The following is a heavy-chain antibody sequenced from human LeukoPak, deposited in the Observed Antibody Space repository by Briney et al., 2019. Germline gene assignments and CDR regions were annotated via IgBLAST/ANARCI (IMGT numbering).Heavy chain of an antibody. CDR3: ARDVLMGVTGY. J-gene: IGHJ4*02. V-gene: IGHV3-11*04. Sequence: GGSLRLSCAASGFTFSDYYMSWLRQAPGKGPEWVSYISSSGSTIYYADSVKGRFTISRNNAKNSLYLQMNSLRAEDTAVYYCARDVLMGVTGYWGQGTLVTVSS. D-gene: IGHD1-20*01. CDR1: GFTFSDYY. CDR2: ISSSGSTI.